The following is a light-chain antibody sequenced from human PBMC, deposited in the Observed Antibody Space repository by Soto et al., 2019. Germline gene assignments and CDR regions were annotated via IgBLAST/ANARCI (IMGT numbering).Light chain of an antibody. Sequence: EIVLTQSPATLSLSPGERATLSCRASQTIDNYLHWYQQKPGQAPRLLIYDAFYRAAGVPARFSGVGSGTDFTLTISRLEPEDFAVYYCQQYGTSPQTFGQGTKVDFK. J-gene: IGKJ1*01. V-gene: IGKV3-11*01. CDR2: DAF. CDR3: QQYGTSPQT. CDR1: QTIDNY.